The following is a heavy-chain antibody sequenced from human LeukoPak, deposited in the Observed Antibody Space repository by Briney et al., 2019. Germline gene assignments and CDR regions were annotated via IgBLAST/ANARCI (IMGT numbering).Heavy chain of an antibody. CDR2: ISASNGNT. CDR3: ALGYYDSSGYYPEFDY. D-gene: IGHD3-22*01. V-gene: IGHV1-18*01. Sequence: GASVKVSCKTSGYTFTSYGISWVRQAPGQGLEWMGWISASNGNTNYAQKLQGRVTMTTDTSTSTAYMELRSLGSDDTAVYYCALGYYDSSGYYPEFDYWGQGTLVTVSS. CDR1: GYTFTSYG. J-gene: IGHJ4*02.